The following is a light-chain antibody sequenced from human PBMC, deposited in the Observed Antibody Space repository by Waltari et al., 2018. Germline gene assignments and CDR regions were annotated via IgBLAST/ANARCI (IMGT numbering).Light chain of an antibody. V-gene: IGLV1-51*01. Sequence: QSVLPQPPSVSAAPGQKVTVSCSGTNYYLGNYSVTWNQHLPGTAHKHLIFDNSQRPSGIPDRLSGSKSGTSATLGITGLQTGDEADYYCGTWDSSLDSYVFGSGSKVTVL. J-gene: IGLJ1*01. CDR3: GTWDSSLDSYV. CDR2: DNS. CDR1: NYYLGNYS.